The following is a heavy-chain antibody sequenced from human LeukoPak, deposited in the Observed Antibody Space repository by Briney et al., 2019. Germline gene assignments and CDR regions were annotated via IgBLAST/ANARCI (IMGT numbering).Heavy chain of an antibody. V-gene: IGHV1-18*01. D-gene: IGHD3-3*01. Sequence: VASVKVSCKASGYTFTSYGISLVRQAPGQGLEWMGWISAYNGNTNYAQKLQGRVTMTTDTSTSTAYMEPRSLRSDDTAVYYCARDHSTLEWLSEPGWFDPWGQGTLVTVSS. CDR2: ISAYNGNT. CDR3: ARDHSTLEWLSEPGWFDP. CDR1: GYTFTSYG. J-gene: IGHJ5*02.